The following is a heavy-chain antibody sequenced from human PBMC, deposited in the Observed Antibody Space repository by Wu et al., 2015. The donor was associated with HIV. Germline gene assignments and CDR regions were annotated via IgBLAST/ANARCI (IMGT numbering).Heavy chain of an antibody. J-gene: IGHJ6*03. CDR1: GYTFSAHY. V-gene: IGHV1-2*02. CDR3: ARDWQFQVSFGDFYMDV. CDR2: INPATGDT. D-gene: IGHD3-3*01. Sequence: AQMVQSGTEVRQSGASLKISCTTAGYTFSAHYIHWVRQAPGQGLEWMGWINPATGDTKIVQTFQERLVMTRDTASDTVNLILASVKPNDTATYYCARDWQFQVSFGDFYMDVWGNGTTVIVS.